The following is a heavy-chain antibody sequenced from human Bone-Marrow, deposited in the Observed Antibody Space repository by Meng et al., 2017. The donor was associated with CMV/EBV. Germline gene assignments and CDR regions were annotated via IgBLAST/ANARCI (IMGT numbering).Heavy chain of an antibody. Sequence: SVKVSCKASGGTFSSYAISWVRQAPGQGLEWMGGIIPNLGIANYAQKFQGRVTITADKSTSTAYMELSSLRSEDTAVYYCARGGGGYQLLLYNDYYGMDVWGQGTTVTVSS. V-gene: IGHV1-69*10. CDR2: IIPNLGIA. D-gene: IGHD2-2*01. CDR1: GGTFSSYA. CDR3: ARGGGGYQLLLYNDYYGMDV. J-gene: IGHJ6*02.